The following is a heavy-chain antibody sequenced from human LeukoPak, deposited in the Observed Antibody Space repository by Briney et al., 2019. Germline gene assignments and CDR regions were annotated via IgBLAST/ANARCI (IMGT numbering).Heavy chain of an antibody. J-gene: IGHJ5*02. CDR2: INPSGGSA. V-gene: IGHV1-46*01. CDR3: ARRDCGGPTCGWFDP. D-gene: IGHD2-21*01. Sequence: ASVKVSCKASGYTCTSYYIHWVRQAPGQGLEWMGIINPSGGSANYAQKFQGRVTLTRDTSTSTVYMELSSLRSEDTAVYYCARRDCGGPTCGWFDPWGQGTLVTVSS. CDR1: GYTCTSYY.